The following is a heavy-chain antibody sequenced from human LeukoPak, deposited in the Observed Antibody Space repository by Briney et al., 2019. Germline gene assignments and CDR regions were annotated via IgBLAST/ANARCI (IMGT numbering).Heavy chain of an antibody. D-gene: IGHD3-22*01. CDR1: GGSFSGYY. CDR3: ARVSRNYYDSSGYYYANWFDP. V-gene: IGHV4-34*01. J-gene: IGHJ5*02. CDR2: INHSGSP. Sequence: SETLSLTCAVYGGSFSGYYWSWIRQPPGKGLEWIGEINHSGSPNYNPSLKSRVTISVDTSKNQFSLKPSSVTAADTAVYYCARVSRNYYDSSGYYYANWFDPWGQGTLVTVSS.